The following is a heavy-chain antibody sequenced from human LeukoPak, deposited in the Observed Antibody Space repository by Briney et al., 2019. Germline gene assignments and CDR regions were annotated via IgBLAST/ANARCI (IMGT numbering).Heavy chain of an antibody. CDR2: INPNSGGT. CDR1: GYTFTGYY. Sequence: SVNVSCKASGYTFTGYYMHWVRPAPGQGLEWMGWINPNSGGTNYAQKFQGRVTMTRDTSISTAYMELSRLRSDDTAVYYCARVRPSSSWYGWFDPWGQGTL. V-gene: IGHV1-2*02. D-gene: IGHD6-13*01. CDR3: ARVRPSSSWYGWFDP. J-gene: IGHJ5*02.